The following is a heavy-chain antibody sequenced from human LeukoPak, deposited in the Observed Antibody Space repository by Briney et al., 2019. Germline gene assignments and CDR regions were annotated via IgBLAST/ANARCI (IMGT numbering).Heavy chain of an antibody. V-gene: IGHV4-59*01. Sequence: PSETLSLTCTVSGGSISSYYWSWIRQPPGKGLEWIGYIYYSGSTNYNPSLKSRVTISVDTSKNQFSLKLSSVTAADTAVYYCARDTSEGWFDPWGQGTLVTVSS. CDR2: IYYSGST. CDR3: ARDTSEGWFDP. CDR1: GGSISSYY. D-gene: IGHD3-16*01. J-gene: IGHJ5*02.